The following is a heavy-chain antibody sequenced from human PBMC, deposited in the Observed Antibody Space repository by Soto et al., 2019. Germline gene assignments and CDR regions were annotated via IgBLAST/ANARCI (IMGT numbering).Heavy chain of an antibody. CDR2: ITVYNGNT. J-gene: IGHJ5*01. V-gene: IGHV1-18*01. Sequence: QVQLVQSGVEVKKPGASVTVSCKASGYTLNNYGITWVRQAPGQGPEWMGWITVYNGNTKNAQRLQGRVTMTTDMSTNTGHMELRNLRSDDTAVYYCARATLYNNGWYGEGFDSWGQGTLVIVSS. CDR3: ARATLYNNGWYGEGFDS. CDR1: GYTLNNYG. D-gene: IGHD6-19*01.